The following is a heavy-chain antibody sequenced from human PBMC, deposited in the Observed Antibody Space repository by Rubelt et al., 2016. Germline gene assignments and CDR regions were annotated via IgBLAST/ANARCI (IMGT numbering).Heavy chain of an antibody. CDR1: GYTFTSYY. CDR3: ARSPRYDFEDNWFDP. CDR2: INPSGCST. J-gene: IGHJ5*02. D-gene: IGHD3-3*01. V-gene: IGHV1-46*01. Sequence: QVQLVQSGAEVKKPGASVKVSCKASGYTFTSYYMHWVRQAPGQGLEWMGIINPSGCSTSYHQKFQGRVTRTRDTSTSTVYMELSSLRSEDTAVYYCARSPRYDFEDNWFDPWGQGTLVTVSS.